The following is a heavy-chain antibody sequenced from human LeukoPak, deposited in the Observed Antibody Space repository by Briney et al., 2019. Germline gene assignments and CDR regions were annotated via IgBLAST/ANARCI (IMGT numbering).Heavy chain of an antibody. CDR3: ARGVTMVRGPYIYLDY. CDR2: IYHSGST. Sequence: SQTLSLTCAVSGGSISSGGYSWSWIRQPPGKGLEWIGYIYHSGSTYYNPSLKSRVTISVDRSKNQFSLKLSSVTAADTAVYYCARGVTMVRGPYIYLDYWGQGTLVTVSS. J-gene: IGHJ4*02. D-gene: IGHD3-10*01. CDR1: GGSISSGGYS. V-gene: IGHV4-30-2*01.